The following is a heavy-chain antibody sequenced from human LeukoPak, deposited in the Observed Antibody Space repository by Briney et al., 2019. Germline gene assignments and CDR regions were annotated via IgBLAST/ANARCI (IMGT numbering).Heavy chain of an antibody. CDR2: ISSSGSTI. J-gene: IGHJ4*02. CDR1: GFTFSSYE. CDR3: ARVGGLNTMKGFDY. D-gene: IGHD3-22*01. Sequence: HSGGSLRLSCAASGFTFSSYEMNWVRQAPGKGLEWVSYISSSGSTIYYADSVKGRFTISRDNAKNSLYLQMNSLRAEDTAVYYCARVGGLNTMKGFDYWGQGTLVTVSS. V-gene: IGHV3-48*03.